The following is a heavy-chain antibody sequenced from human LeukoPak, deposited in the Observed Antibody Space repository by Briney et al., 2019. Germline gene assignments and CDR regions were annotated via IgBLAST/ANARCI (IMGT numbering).Heavy chain of an antibody. CDR2: ISGSDYST. CDR1: GFTFSIYA. Sequence: GGSLRLSCAASGFTFSIYAMSWVRQAPGKGLEWVSAISGSDYSTYYADSVKGRFTISRDNSKNTLYLQMNSLRAEDTAIYYCAKGGIVVVPAAIGFYWGQGTLVTVSS. D-gene: IGHD2-2*02. V-gene: IGHV3-23*01. J-gene: IGHJ4*02. CDR3: AKGGIVVVPAAIGFY.